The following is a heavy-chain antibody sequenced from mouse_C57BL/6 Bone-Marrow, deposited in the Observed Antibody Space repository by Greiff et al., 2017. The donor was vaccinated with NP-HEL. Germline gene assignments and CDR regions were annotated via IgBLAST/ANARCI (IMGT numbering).Heavy chain of an antibody. CDR3: ARSGYSSYFPFAY. CDR2: IDPNSGGT. V-gene: IGHV1-72*01. Sequence: QVQLQQPGAELVKPGASVKLSCKASGYTFTSYWMHWVKQRPGRGLEWIGRIDPNSGGTKYNEKFKSKATLTVDKPSSTAYMQLSSLTSEDSAVYCWARSGYSSYFPFAYWGQGTLVTVSA. J-gene: IGHJ3*01. CDR1: GYTFTSYW. D-gene: IGHD1-1*01.